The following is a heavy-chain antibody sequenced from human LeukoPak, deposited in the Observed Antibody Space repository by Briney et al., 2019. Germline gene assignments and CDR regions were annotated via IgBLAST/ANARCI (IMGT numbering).Heavy chain of an antibody. CDR2: IYTSGST. V-gene: IGHV4-4*07. CDR3: ARVAVTSSEFDY. CDR1: GGSIRSYY. D-gene: IGHD4-17*01. Sequence: PSETLSLTCTVSGGSIRSYYWSWIRQPGGKGLEWIGRIYTSGSTNYNPSLKSRVTMSVDTSKNQFSLKLSSVTAADTAVYYCARVAVTSSEFDYWGQGTLVTVSS. J-gene: IGHJ4*02.